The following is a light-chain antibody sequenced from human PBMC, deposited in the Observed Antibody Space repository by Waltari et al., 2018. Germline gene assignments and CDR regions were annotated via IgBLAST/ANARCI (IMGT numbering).Light chain of an antibody. CDR1: QCVSNT. V-gene: IGKV3-15*01. CDR2: HAS. CDR3: QQYNNWPFT. Sequence: DIVMTQSPGTLSVSPGERATLSCRASQCVSNTFACFQQKPGQAPRLLIYHASARATGVPARFSGSASGTEFTLTISSLQSEDFGVYYCQQYNNWPFTFGPGTKMAIK. J-gene: IGKJ3*01.